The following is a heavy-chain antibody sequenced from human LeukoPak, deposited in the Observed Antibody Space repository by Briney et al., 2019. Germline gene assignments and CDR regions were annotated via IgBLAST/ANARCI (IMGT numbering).Heavy chain of an antibody. CDR1: GGTFSSYA. D-gene: IGHD3-9*01. CDR3: ATIRRYDILTGGFDY. J-gene: IGHJ4*02. CDR2: IIPILGIA. V-gene: IGHV1-69*04. Sequence: SVKVSCKASGGTFSSYAISWVRQAPGQGLEWMGRIIPILGIANYAQKFQGRVTITADKSTSTAYMELSSLRSEDTAVYYCATIRRYDILTGGFDYWGQGTLVTVSS.